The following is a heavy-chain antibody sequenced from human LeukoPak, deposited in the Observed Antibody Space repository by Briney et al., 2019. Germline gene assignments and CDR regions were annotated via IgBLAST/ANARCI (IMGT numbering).Heavy chain of an antibody. CDR1: GFSFTTYD. Sequence: GALVKVSCKASGFSFTTYDINWVRQATGQGFEWMGWINPNGGTGGYAQKFQGRVTITRDTSTSTVYMELTSLRYEDTAVYYCARGKRVVAVAAAQFDPWGQGTPVTVSS. D-gene: IGHD2-2*01. V-gene: IGHV1-8*02. J-gene: IGHJ5*02. CDR2: INPNGGTG. CDR3: ARGKRVVAVAAAQFDP.